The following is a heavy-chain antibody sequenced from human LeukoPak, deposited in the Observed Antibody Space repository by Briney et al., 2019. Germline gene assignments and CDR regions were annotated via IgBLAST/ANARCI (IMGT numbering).Heavy chain of an antibody. CDR3: AEVPASSSWDYYFDY. D-gene: IGHD6-13*01. V-gene: IGHV3-23*01. CDR1: GFTFSSYA. CDR2: ISGSGGST. J-gene: IGHJ4*02. Sequence: SGGSLRLXCAASGFTFSSYAMSWVRQAPGKGLEWVSAISGSGGSTYYADSVKGRFTISRDNSKNTLYLQMNSLRAEDTAVYYCAEVPASSSWDYYFDYWGQGTLVTVSS.